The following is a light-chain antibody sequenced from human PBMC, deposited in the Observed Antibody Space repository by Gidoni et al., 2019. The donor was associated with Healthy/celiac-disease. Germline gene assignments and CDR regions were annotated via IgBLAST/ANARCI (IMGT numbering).Light chain of an antibody. CDR3: QSADSSGTYVV. CDR2: KDT. J-gene: IGLJ2*01. V-gene: IGLV3-25*03. Sequence: SYELTQPPSLSVSPGQTARITCSGDALPNQYAFWYQQKPGQAPILLIYKDTERPSGIPERFSGSSSGTTVTLTISGVQAEDEADYYCQSADSSGTYVVFGGGTKLTVL. CDR1: ALPNQY.